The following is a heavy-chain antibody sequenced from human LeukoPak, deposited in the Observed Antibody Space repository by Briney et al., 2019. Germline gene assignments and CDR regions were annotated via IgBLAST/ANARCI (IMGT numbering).Heavy chain of an antibody. D-gene: IGHD2-2*01. CDR1: GGSISSGGYS. CDR3: ARLSSQLPHDAFDI. J-gene: IGHJ3*02. CDR2: IYHSGST. V-gene: IGHV4-30-2*01. Sequence: PSETLSLTCAVSGGSISSGGYSWSWIRQPPGKGLEWIGYIYHSGSTYYNPSLKSRVTISVDRSKNQFSLKLSSVTAADTAVYYCARLSSQLPHDAFDIWGQGTMVTVSS.